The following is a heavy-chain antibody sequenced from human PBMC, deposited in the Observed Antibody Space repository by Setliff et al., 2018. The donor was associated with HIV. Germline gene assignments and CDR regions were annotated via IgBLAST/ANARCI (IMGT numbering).Heavy chain of an antibody. D-gene: IGHD5-18*01. CDR1: GFTFGDYA. J-gene: IGHJ3*02. CDR2: IRSKAYGGTT. Sequence: LSLSCTASGFTFGDYAMSWVRQAPGKGLEWVGFIRSKAYGGTTEYAASVKDRFTVSRDDSKSIAYLQINSLKTEDTAVYYCTRDKGYAFDIWGQGTMVTV. CDR3: TRDKGYAFDI. V-gene: IGHV3-49*04.